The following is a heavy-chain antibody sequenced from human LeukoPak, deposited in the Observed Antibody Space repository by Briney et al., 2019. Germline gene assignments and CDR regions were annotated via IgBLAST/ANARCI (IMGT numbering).Heavy chain of an antibody. D-gene: IGHD1-26*01. Sequence: SETLSLTCTVSGGSISSYHWSWIRQPPGKGLEWIGYIYYSGSTNYNPSLKSRVTISVDTSKNQFSLKLSSVTAADTAVYYCARPYGGSYYGFAFDIWGQGTMVTVSS. J-gene: IGHJ3*02. CDR1: GGSISSYH. V-gene: IGHV4-59*08. CDR3: ARPYGGSYYGFAFDI. CDR2: IYYSGST.